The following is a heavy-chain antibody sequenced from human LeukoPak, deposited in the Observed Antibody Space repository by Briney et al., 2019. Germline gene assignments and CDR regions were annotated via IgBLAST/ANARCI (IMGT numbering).Heavy chain of an antibody. V-gene: IGHV4-59*01. J-gene: IGHJ4*02. CDR2: IYHSGST. CDR3: ARLIIAATGSLFDY. D-gene: IGHD6-13*01. CDR1: GGSISTYY. Sequence: SETLSLTCTVSGGSISTYYWTWIRQPPGKGLEWIGYIYHSGSTNYNPSLKSRVTISIDTSKNQFSLKLGSVTPADKAVYYCARLIIAATGSLFDYWGQGTLVTVSS.